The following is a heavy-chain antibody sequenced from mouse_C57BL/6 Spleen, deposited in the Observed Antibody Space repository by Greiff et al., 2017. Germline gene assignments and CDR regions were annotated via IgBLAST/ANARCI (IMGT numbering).Heavy chain of an antibody. CDR3: ARPQCVAAVVADY. Sequence: VQLQQSVAELVRPGASVKLSCTASGFNIKNTYMHWVKQRPEQGLEWIGRIDPANGNTKYAPKFQGKATITADTSSNTAYLQLSSLTSEDTAIYDCARPQCVAAVVADYWGQGTTLTVSS. V-gene: IGHV14-3*01. D-gene: IGHD1-1*01. J-gene: IGHJ2*01. CDR2: IDPANGNT. CDR1: GFNIKNTY.